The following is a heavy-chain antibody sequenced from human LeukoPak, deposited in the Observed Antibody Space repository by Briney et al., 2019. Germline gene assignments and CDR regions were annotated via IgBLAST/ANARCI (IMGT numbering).Heavy chain of an antibody. CDR2: IIPILGIA. D-gene: IGHD3-10*01. V-gene: IGHV1-69*04. J-gene: IGHJ4*02. CDR3: ARGGSTYYYGSGSYALPFDY. Sequence: GSSVKVSCKASGGTFSSYAISWVRQAPGQGLEWMGRIIPILGIANYAQKFQGRVTITADKSTSTAYIELSSLRSEDTAVYYCARGGSTYYYGSGSYALPFDYWGQGTLVTVSS. CDR1: GGTFSSYA.